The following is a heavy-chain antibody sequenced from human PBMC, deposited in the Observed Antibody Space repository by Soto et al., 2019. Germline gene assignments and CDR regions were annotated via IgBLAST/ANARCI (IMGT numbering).Heavy chain of an antibody. CDR2: ISAYNGNT. CDR1: GYTFTSYG. CDR3: ARGTNIVATALSPDASDI. J-gene: IGHJ3*02. D-gene: IGHD5-12*01. V-gene: IGHV1-18*01. Sequence: ASVKVSCKASGYTFTSYGISWVRQAPGQGLEWMGWISAYNGNTNYAQKLQGRVTMTTDTSTSTAYMELRSLRSDDTAVYYCARGTNIVATALSPDASDICGQGTRVTVAS.